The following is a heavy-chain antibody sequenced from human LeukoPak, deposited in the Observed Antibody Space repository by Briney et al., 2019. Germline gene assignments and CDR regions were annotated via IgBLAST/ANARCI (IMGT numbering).Heavy chain of an antibody. CDR3: ARDRGSSGWYEFDY. V-gene: IGHV3-7*01. CDR2: IKQDGSEK. CDR1: GFTSGTFW. J-gene: IGHJ4*02. D-gene: IGHD6-19*01. Sequence: GGSLRLSCAASGFTSGTFWMSWVRQAPGKGLEWVANIKQDGSEKYYVDSVRGRFTISRDNAKNSLYLQMNSLRAEDTAVYYCARDRGSSGWYEFDYWGQGTLVTVSS.